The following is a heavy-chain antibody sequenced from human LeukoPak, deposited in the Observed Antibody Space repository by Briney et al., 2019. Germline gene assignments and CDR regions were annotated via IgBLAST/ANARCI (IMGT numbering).Heavy chain of an antibody. CDR1: GFTFNKAW. Sequence: GSLRLSCAASGFTFNKAWMNWVRQAPGKGLGWVGRIKSKTDGGTTEYAAPVKGRFTISRDDSKNTLYLQMNSLKTEDTAVYYCTTSGNPSLIDMWGQGTMVTVSS. CDR2: IKSKTDGGTT. D-gene: IGHD1-26*01. V-gene: IGHV3-15*07. CDR3: TTSGNPSLIDM. J-gene: IGHJ3*02.